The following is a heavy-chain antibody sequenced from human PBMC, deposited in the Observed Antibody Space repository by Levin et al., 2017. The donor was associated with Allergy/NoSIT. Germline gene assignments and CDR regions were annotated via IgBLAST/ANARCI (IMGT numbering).Heavy chain of an antibody. CDR3: AMDFFHGDQQLGFDN. CDR1: GFNFGDCA. CDR2: IRNKAYGGTT. V-gene: IGHV3-49*03. Sequence: PGGSLRLSCTTSGFNFGDCAMSWFRQAPRKGLEWVGFIRNKAYGGTTEYAASVKGRFTVSREDSKSIAYLQMNSLKIEDTAVYYCAMDFFHGDQQLGFDNWGQGTLVTVSS. D-gene: IGHD6-13*01. J-gene: IGHJ5*02.